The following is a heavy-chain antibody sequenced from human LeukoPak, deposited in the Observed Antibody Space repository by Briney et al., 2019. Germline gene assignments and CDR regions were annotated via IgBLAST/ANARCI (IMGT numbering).Heavy chain of an antibody. D-gene: IGHD3-10*01. CDR2: ISSSSSYI. V-gene: IGHV3-21*01. J-gene: IGHJ4*02. CDR1: GFTFSSYS. Sequence: GGSLRLSCAASGFTFSSYSMNWVRQAPGKGLEWVSSISSSSSYIYYADSVKGRFTISRDNAKNSLYLQMNSLRAEDTAVYYCAKDIRPGSGSYGVDYWGQGTLVTVSS. CDR3: AKDIRPGSGSYGVDY.